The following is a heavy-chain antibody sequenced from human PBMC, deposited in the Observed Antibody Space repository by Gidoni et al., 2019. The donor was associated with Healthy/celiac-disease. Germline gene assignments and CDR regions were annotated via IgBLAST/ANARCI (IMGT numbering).Heavy chain of an antibody. Sequence: QLQLPESGPGLVKPSETLSLTCTVSGVSISSSSYYWGCIRQPPGKGLEWIGSIYYSGRTYYHPSLKSRVTISVDTSKNQFSLKLSSVTAADTAVYYCASLRYSRIFDYWGQGTLVTVSS. CDR1: GVSISSSSYY. D-gene: IGHD6-13*01. CDR3: ASLRYSRIFDY. V-gene: IGHV4-39*01. CDR2: IYYSGRT. J-gene: IGHJ4*02.